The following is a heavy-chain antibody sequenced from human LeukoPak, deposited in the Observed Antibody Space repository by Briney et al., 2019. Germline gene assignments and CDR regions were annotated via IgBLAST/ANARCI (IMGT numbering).Heavy chain of an antibody. CDR1: GFSFDDNA. CDR3: AKDNQRGGFQH. J-gene: IGHJ1*01. CDR2: ISGDGATT. Sequence: GGSLRLSCAASGFSFDDNAMYWVRPAPGKGLEWVSLISGDGATTYYADSVKGRFNISRDNSKSSLYLQMNSLRSEDTALYYCAKDNQRGGFQHWGQGTLVTVSS. V-gene: IGHV3-43*02. D-gene: IGHD3-16*01.